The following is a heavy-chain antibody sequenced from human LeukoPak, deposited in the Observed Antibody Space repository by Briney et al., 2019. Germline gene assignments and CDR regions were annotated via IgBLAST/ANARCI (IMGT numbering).Heavy chain of an antibody. CDR2: ISTSSSYI. J-gene: IGHJ4*02. CDR3: ARQQWLDGAYYFDY. Sequence: PGGSLRLSCAASGFTFSGSTMNWVRQAPGKGLEWVSFISTSSSYIYYADSVRGRFTISRDNAKSSLYLQMNSLRAEDTAVYYCARQQWLDGAYYFDYWGQGTLVTVS. CDR1: GFTFSGST. D-gene: IGHD6-19*01. V-gene: IGHV3-21*01.